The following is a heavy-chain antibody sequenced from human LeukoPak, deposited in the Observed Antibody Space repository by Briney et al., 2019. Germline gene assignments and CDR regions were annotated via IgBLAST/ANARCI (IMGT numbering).Heavy chain of an antibody. CDR3: AKDGYDFWSGYPRRYYYYMDV. Sequence: GGSLRLSCAASGFTFDDYAMHWVRQAPGKGLEWVSLISWDGGSTYYADSVKGRFTISRDNSKNSLYLQMNSLRAEDPALYYCAKDGYDFWSGYPRRYYYYMDVWGKGTTVTVSS. J-gene: IGHJ6*03. CDR1: GFTFDDYA. CDR2: ISWDGGST. D-gene: IGHD3-3*01. V-gene: IGHV3-43D*03.